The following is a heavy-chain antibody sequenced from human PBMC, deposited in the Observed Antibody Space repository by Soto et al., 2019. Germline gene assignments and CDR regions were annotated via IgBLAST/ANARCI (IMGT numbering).Heavy chain of an antibody. CDR2: INAGNGNT. V-gene: IGHV1-3*01. J-gene: IGHJ1*01. Sequence: VNVSCKASGYTFTSYAMHWVRQAPGQRLEWMGWINAGNGNTKYSQKFQGRVTITRDTSASTAYMELSSLRSEDTAVYYCARTPSHSNIAVDGRYFQHWGQGTLVTVSS. D-gene: IGHD6-19*01. CDR3: ARTPSHSNIAVDGRYFQH. CDR1: GYTFTSYA.